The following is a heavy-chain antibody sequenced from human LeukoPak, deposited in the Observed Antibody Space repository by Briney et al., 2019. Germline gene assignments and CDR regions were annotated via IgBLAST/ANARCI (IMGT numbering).Heavy chain of an antibody. D-gene: IGHD1-14*01. J-gene: IGHJ6*02. V-gene: IGHV3-53*01. Sequence: GGSLRLSCAASGFTVSSNYMSWVRQAPGKGLEWVSVIYSGGSTYCADSVKGRFTISRDNSKNTLYLQMNSLRAEDTAVYYCARDNRGYYYYYGMDVWGQGTTVTVSS. CDR2: IYSGGST. CDR1: GFTVSSNY. CDR3: ARDNRGYYYYYGMDV.